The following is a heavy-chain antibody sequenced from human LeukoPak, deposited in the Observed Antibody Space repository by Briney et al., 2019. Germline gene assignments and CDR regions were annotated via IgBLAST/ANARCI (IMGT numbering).Heavy chain of an antibody. J-gene: IGHJ3*02. V-gene: IGHV3-15*01. CDR1: GFTFSNAW. D-gene: IGHD3-22*01. Sequence: GGSLRLSCAASGFTFSNAWMSWVRQAPGKGLEWVGRIKSKTDGGTTDYAAPVKGRFTISRDDSKNTLYLQMNSLKTEDTAVYYCTTDYYYDSSGYPAGDAFDIWGQGTMVTVSS. CDR2: IKSKTDGGTT. CDR3: TTDYYYDSSGYPAGDAFDI.